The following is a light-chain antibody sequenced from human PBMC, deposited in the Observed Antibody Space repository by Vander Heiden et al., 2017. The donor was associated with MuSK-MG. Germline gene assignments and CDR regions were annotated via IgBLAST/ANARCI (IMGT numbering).Light chain of an antibody. J-gene: IGKJ5*01. CDR2: DAS. V-gene: IGKV3-11*01. CDR1: QSVSTN. Sequence: EIVLTQSPATLSVSPGDRATLSCRASQSVSTNLDWYQQKAGQPPRLLIYDASDSANDIPDRFSGSGSVKDFTLTSSCLEPEDFELYYEHQRHSLITFGQGTRMEIK. CDR3: HQRHSLIT.